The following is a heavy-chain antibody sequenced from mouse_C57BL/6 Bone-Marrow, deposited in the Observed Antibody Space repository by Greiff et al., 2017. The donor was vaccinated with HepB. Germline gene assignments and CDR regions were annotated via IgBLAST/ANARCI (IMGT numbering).Heavy chain of an antibody. CDR3: ARDLWCYAMDS. Sequence: EVHLVESGGGLVKPGGSLKLSCAASGFTFSSYAMSWVRQTPEKRLEWVATISDGGSYTYYPDNVKGRFTISRDNAKNNLYLQMSHLKSEDTAMYYCARDLWCYAMDSWGQGTSVTVSS. D-gene: IGHD1-1*02. J-gene: IGHJ4*01. CDR2: ISDGGSYT. CDR1: GFTFSSYA. V-gene: IGHV5-4*01.